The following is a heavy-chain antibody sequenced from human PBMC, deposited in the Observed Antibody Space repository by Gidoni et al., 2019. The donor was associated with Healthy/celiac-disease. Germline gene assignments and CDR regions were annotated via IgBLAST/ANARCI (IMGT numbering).Heavy chain of an antibody. CDR1: GYTFTGYY. Sequence: QVQLVQSGAEVKKPGASVKVSCKASGYTFTGYYMHWVRQAPGQGLEWMGWINPNSGGTNYAQKFQGRVTMTRDTSISTAYMELSRLRSDDTAVYYCATSYSYGLVGDWFDPWGQGTLVTVSS. J-gene: IGHJ5*02. V-gene: IGHV1-2*02. CDR3: ATSYSYGLVGDWFDP. CDR2: INPNSGGT. D-gene: IGHD5-18*01.